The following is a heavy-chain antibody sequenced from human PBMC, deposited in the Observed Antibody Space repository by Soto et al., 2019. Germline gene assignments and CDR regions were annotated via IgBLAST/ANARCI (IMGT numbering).Heavy chain of an antibody. J-gene: IGHJ4*02. Sequence: ASVQVSCKVSGYTLTELSMHWVRQAPGKGLEWMVGFDPEDGETIYAQKFQGRVTLTMDTSTRTVYMELSSLRFDDTAVYYCARDLAAGDYWGQGTLVTVSS. V-gene: IGHV1-24*01. CDR1: GYTLTELS. CDR2: FDPEDGET. D-gene: IGHD6-13*01. CDR3: ARDLAAGDY.